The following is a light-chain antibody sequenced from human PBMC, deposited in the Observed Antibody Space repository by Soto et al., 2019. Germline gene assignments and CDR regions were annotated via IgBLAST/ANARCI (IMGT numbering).Light chain of an antibody. CDR2: EVV. CDR1: KSDIGVYDF. V-gene: IGLV2-8*01. J-gene: IGLJ3*02. CDR3: AAWDDSLSAWV. Sequence: QSALTQPPSASGSPGQSVTISCTGTKSDIGVYDFVSWYQHHPGKAPRLIIYEVVQRPSGVPDRFSGSKSGNTASLTVSGLQAADEADYYCAAWDDSLSAWVFGGGTQLTVL.